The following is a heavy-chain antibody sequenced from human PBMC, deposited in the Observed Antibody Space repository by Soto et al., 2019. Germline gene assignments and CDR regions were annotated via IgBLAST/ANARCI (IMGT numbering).Heavy chain of an antibody. J-gene: IGHJ4*02. CDR2: IIPLFGTA. Sequence: QVQLVQSGAEVKKPGSSVKVSCKASGGTFSTYAINWVRQAPGHGLEWMGGIIPLFGTAKYAQKFQDRVTITAYESTSTAHMELRRMRSEDTAVYYCARDYGHDCSGGNCYFYFWGQGTLVSVSS. V-gene: IGHV1-69*01. CDR1: GGTFSTYA. CDR3: ARDYGHDCSGGNCYFYF. D-gene: IGHD2-15*01.